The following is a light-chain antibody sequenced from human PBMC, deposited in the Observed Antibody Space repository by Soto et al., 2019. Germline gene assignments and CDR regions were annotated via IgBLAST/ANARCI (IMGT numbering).Light chain of an antibody. CDR3: CSYAGSSLYV. Sequence: QSVLTQPASVSGSPGQSITISCTGTSSDVGSYNLVSWYQQHPGKAPKLMIYEGTKRPSGVSNRFSGSKSGITASLTISGLQAEDEADYSCCSYAGSSLYVFGTGTKVTVL. CDR1: SSDVGSYNL. CDR2: EGT. J-gene: IGLJ1*01. V-gene: IGLV2-23*01.